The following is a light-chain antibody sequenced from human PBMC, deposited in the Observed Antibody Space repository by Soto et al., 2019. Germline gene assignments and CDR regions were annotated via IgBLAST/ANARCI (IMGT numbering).Light chain of an antibody. CDR2: DAS. Sequence: AIQMTQSPSSLSASVGDRVTITCRASQGIRNDLGWYQQKPGKAPKLLIYDASSLESGVPSRFSGSASGTDFILTIRSLQPEDSATYYCLQDYAYPRTFGQGTKVEVK. CDR1: QGIRND. CDR3: LQDYAYPRT. J-gene: IGKJ1*01. V-gene: IGKV1-6*01.